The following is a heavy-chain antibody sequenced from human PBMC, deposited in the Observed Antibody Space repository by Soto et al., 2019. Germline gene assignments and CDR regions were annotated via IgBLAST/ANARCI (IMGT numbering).Heavy chain of an antibody. CDR1: GYSSTSYW. J-gene: IGHJ4*02. CDR2: IYPGDSDT. CDR3: GRRNSDAAKLDH. Sequence: GESMKISCKCSGYSSTSYWLGWVREMPGEGLGWMGIIYPGDSDTRYSPSFQGHVTISDDKFITTAYLQWSRLNASDTAMYCCGRRNSDAAKLDHWGQGTLVTVSS. V-gene: IGHV5-51*01. D-gene: IGHD4-4*01.